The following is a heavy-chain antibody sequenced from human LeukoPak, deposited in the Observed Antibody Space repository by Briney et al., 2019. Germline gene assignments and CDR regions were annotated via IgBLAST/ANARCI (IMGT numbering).Heavy chain of an antibody. CDR3: ARETDFYGMDV. V-gene: IGHV3-7*01. CDR2: IKQDGSEK. D-gene: IGHD3-3*01. J-gene: IGHJ6*02. Sequence: GGSLRLSCAASGFTFSSYWMSWVRQAPRKGLEWVANIKQDGSEKYYVDSVKGRFTISRDNAKSSLYLQMNSLRAEDTAVYYCARETDFYGMDVWGQGTTVTVSS. CDR1: GFTFSSYW.